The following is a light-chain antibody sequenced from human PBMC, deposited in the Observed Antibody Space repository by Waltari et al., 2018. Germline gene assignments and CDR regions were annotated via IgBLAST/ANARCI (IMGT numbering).Light chain of an antibody. CDR2: GNS. CDR3: QSYDSSLSGSV. Sequence: QSGLTQPPSVSGAPGQRVTIPCTGSNSNIVAGYAVHWYQLLPRTDPKLLIYGNSNRPSGVPDRFSGSKSGTSASLAITGLQAEDEAGYYCQSYDSSLSGSVFGGGTKLTVL. V-gene: IGLV1-40*01. CDR1: NSNIVAGYA. J-gene: IGLJ2*01.